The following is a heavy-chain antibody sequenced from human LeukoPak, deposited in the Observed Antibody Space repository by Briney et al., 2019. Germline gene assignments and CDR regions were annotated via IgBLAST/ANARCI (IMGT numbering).Heavy chain of an antibody. V-gene: IGHV1-69*13. CDR2: IIPIFGTA. D-gene: IGHD3-22*01. Sequence: SVKVSCKASGGTFSSYAISWVRQAPGQGLEWMGGIIPIFGTANYAQKFQGRVTITADESTSTAYMELSSLRSEDTAVYYCARDQITNYYDSSGYYEYFDLWGRGTLVTVSS. J-gene: IGHJ2*01. CDR3: ARDQITNYYDSSGYYEYFDL. CDR1: GGTFSSYA.